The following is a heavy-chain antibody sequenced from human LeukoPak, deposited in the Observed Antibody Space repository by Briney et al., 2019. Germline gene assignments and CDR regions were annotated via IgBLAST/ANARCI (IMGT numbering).Heavy chain of an antibody. CDR2: IYYSGST. CDR1: GGSISSSSYY. CDR3: ARDPAAAAIGYRSFDY. V-gene: IGHV4-39*07. D-gene: IGHD2-2*02. Sequence: SETLSLTCTVSGGSISSSSYYWGWIRQPPGKGLEWIGSIYYSGSTYYNPSLKSRVTISVDKSKNQFSLKLSSVTAADTAVYYCARDPAAAAIGYRSFDYWGQGTLVTVSS. J-gene: IGHJ4*02.